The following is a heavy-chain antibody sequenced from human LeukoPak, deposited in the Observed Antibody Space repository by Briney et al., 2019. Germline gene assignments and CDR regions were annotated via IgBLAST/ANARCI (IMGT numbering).Heavy chain of an antibody. D-gene: IGHD2-2*02. CDR3: ARDLLGYCSSTSCYKGGYFDY. CDR2: IIPIFGTA. CDR1: GYTFSSYA. V-gene: IGHV1-69*05. J-gene: IGHJ4*02. Sequence: SVKVSCKASGYTFSSYAISWVRQAPGQGLEWMGGIIPIFGTANYAQKFQGRVTITTDESTSTAYMELSSLRSEDTAVYYCARDLLGYCSSTSCYKGGYFDYWGQGTLVTVSS.